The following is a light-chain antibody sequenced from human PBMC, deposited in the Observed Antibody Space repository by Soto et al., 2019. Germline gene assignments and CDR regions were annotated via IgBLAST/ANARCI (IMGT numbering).Light chain of an antibody. CDR2: TAS. V-gene: IGKV1-6*01. Sequence: AIQMTPSPSSLSASVGGRVTITCRASQDIRNDLGWFQQKPGKAPKLLINTASTLQSGVSSRFSGSGSGTDFTLTISSLQPEDFATYYCLQDYIYPWTFGQGTKVDIK. J-gene: IGKJ1*01. CDR1: QDIRND. CDR3: LQDYIYPWT.